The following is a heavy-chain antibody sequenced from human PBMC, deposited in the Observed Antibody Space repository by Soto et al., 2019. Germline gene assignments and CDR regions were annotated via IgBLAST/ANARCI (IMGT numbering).Heavy chain of an antibody. Sequence: ASVKVSCKASGYTFTSYAMHWVRQAPGQRLEWMGWINAGNGNTKYSQKFQGRVTMTTDTSTSTAYMELRSLRSDDTAVYYCAREPVAGIWFDPWGQGTLVTVSS. CDR3: AREPVAGIWFDP. CDR2: INAGNGNT. D-gene: IGHD6-19*01. J-gene: IGHJ5*02. CDR1: GYTFTSYA. V-gene: IGHV1-3*01.